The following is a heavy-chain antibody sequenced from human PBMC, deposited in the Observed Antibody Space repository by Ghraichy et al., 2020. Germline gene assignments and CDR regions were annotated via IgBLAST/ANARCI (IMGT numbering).Heavy chain of an antibody. Sequence: GGSLRLSCTASGFSFNNYAMHWVRQAPGKGLEWVAVISFDGSNKYYADSVKGRFTISRDNSKNTLYLQMNSLRPEDTALYYCADAGQNDYWGQGTLVTVSS. J-gene: IGHJ4*02. CDR3: ADAGQNDY. CDR1: GFSFNNYA. V-gene: IGHV3-30*14. D-gene: IGHD2-2*01. CDR2: ISFDGSNK.